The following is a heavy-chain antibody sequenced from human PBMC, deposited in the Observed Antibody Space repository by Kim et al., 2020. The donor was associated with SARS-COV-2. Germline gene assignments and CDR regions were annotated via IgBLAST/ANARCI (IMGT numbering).Heavy chain of an antibody. CDR1: GFTFSDYA. CDR2: ISSNGAYT. V-gene: IGHV3-64D*09. J-gene: IGHJ6*02. D-gene: IGHD3-10*01. CDR3: VRGGHTSYHFYGMDV. Sequence: SLRLSCSASGFTFSDYAMHWVRQAPGKGLEYVSVISSNGAYTYYADSVKGRFTISRDKSKNTLYLHMSSLRPEDTAVYYCVRGGHTSYHFYGMDVWGQG.